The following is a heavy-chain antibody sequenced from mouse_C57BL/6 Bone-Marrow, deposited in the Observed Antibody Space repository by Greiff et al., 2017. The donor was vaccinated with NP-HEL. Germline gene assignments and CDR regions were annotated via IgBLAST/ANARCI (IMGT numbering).Heavy chain of an antibody. CDR1: GYTFTDYY. D-gene: IGHD4-1*01. CDR2: IYPGSGNT. J-gene: IGHJ2*01. V-gene: IGHV1-76*01. CDR3: ARRWDPDY. Sequence: QVQLQQSGAELVRPGASVKLSCKASGYTFTDYYINWVKQRPGQRLEWIARIYPGSGNTYYNEKFKGKATLTAEKSSSTAYMQLSSLTSEDSAVYFCARRWDPDYWGQGTTLTVSS.